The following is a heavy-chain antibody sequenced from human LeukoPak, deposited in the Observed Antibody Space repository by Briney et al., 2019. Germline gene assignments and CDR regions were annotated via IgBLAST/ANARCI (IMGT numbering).Heavy chain of an antibody. J-gene: IGHJ6*02. Sequence: GGSLRLSCAASGFTFSSYAMSWVRQAPGKGLEWVSSISSSSSYIYYADSVKGRFTISRDNAKNSLYLQMNSLRAEDTAVYYCARDSYSSGWYSLNYYYGMDVWGQGTTVTVSS. CDR3: ARDSYSSGWYSLNYYYGMDV. CDR2: ISSSSSYI. V-gene: IGHV3-21*01. D-gene: IGHD6-19*01. CDR1: GFTFSSYA.